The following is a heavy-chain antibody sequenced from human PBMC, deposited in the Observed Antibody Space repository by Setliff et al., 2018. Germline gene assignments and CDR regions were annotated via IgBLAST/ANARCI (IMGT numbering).Heavy chain of an antibody. CDR3: VREGVDTRSSTDYRYYMDV. CDR2: TIPIFGTT. Sequence: SVKVSCKASGGTFSNYGISWVRQAPGQGLEWMGGTIPIFGTTDYAQKFQGRVTIIADDSTSTAFMQLSSLTPEDTAVYYCVREGVDTRSSTDYRYYMDVWGKGTTVTVSS. V-gene: IGHV1-69*13. D-gene: IGHD5-18*01. J-gene: IGHJ6*03. CDR1: GGTFSNYG.